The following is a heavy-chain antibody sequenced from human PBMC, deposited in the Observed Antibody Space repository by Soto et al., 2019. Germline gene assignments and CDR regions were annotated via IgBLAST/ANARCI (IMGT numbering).Heavy chain of an antibody. CDR1: GYNFTSYG. V-gene: IGHV1-18*01. J-gene: IGHJ5*02. CDR3: ARSIAASGRNWFDP. CDR2: ISAYNGNT. Sequence: QVQLVQSGAAVKKPGASVKVSCKASGYNFTSYGISWVRQAPGQGLEWMGWISAYNGNTNYAQKLQGRVTMTTDTSTSTAYMEVRSLRSDDTAVYYCARSIAASGRNWFDPWGQGTLVTVSS. D-gene: IGHD6-6*01.